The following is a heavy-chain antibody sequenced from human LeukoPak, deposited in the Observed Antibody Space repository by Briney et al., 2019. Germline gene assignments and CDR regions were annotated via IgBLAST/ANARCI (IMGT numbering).Heavy chain of an antibody. D-gene: IGHD1-26*01. Sequence: GGSLRLSCAASGFTFSSYWMSWVRQAPGKGLEWVSNIKQDGSEKYYVDSVKGRFTISRDNAKNSLYLQMNSLRAKDTAVYYCAREGMGATINFDYWGQGTLVTVSS. CDR1: GFTFSSYW. CDR3: AREGMGATINFDY. CDR2: IKQDGSEK. J-gene: IGHJ4*02. V-gene: IGHV3-7*01.